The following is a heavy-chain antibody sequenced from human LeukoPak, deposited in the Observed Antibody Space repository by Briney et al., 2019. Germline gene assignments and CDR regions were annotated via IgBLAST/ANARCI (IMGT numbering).Heavy chain of an antibody. CDR1: GGSISSGDYY. CDR2: IYYSGST. CDR3: ARGGSFGELYFDY. D-gene: IGHD3-10*01. J-gene: IGHJ4*02. V-gene: IGHV4-30-4*01. Sequence: SQTLPLTCTVSGGSISSGDYYWSWIRQPPGKGLEWIGYIYYSGSTYYNPSLKSRVTISVDTSKNQFSLKLSSVTAADTAVYYCARGGSFGELYFDYWGQGTLVTVSS.